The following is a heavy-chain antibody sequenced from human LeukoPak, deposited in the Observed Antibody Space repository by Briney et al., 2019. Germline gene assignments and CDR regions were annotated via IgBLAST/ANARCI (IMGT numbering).Heavy chain of an antibody. CDR1: GYTLTELS. CDR3: ATRDDYGDYYFDY. CDR2: FDPEDGET. D-gene: IGHD4-17*01. J-gene: IGHJ4*02. V-gene: IGHV1-24*01. Sequence: GASVTVSCKVSGYTLTELSMHWVRQAPGKGLGWMGGFDPEDGETIYAQKFQGRVTMTEDTSTDTAYMELSSLRSEDTAVYYCATRDDYGDYYFDYWGQGTLVTVSS.